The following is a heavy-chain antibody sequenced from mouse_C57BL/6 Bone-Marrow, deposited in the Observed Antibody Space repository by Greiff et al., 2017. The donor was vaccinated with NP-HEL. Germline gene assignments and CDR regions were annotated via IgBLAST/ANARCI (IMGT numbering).Heavy chain of an antibody. J-gene: IGHJ1*03. Sequence: EVMLVESGGGLVKPGGSLKLSCAASGFTFSDYGMHWVRQAPEKGLEWVAYISSGSSTIYYADTVKGRFTISRDNAKNTLFLQMTSLRSEDTAMYYCARCYGSSCYWYFDVWGTGTTVTVSS. D-gene: IGHD1-1*01. V-gene: IGHV5-17*01. CDR2: ISSGSSTI. CDR3: ARCYGSSCYWYFDV. CDR1: GFTFSDYG.